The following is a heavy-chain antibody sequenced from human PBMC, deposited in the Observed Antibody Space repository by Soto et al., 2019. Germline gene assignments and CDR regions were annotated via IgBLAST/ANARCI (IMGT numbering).Heavy chain of an antibody. V-gene: IGHV1-24*01. J-gene: IGHJ6*02. CDR1: GYTLTELS. D-gene: IGHD3-10*01. CDR2: FDPEDGET. Sequence: ASVKVSCKVSGYTLTELSMHWVRQAPGKGLEWMGGFDPEDGETIYAQKFQGRVTMTEDTSTDTAYMELSSLRSEDTAVYYCATCSWSGELPTDYGMDVWGQGTTVTVSS. CDR3: ATCSWSGELPTDYGMDV.